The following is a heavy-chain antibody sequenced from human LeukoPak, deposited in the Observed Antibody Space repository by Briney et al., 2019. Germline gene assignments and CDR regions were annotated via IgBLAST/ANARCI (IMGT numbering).Heavy chain of an antibody. CDR3: ARDRRWDGLHAFDL. CDR2: FHYSESP. V-gene: IGHV4-59*01. Sequence: PSETLSLTCTVSGGSIGSYFWSWIRQPPGKGLEWIAYFHYSESPNYNPSLKSRVTISVDTSKNQFSLKLSSVTAADTAVYYCARDRRWDGLHAFDLWGQGTMVTASS. J-gene: IGHJ3*01. D-gene: IGHD5-24*01. CDR1: GGSIGSYF.